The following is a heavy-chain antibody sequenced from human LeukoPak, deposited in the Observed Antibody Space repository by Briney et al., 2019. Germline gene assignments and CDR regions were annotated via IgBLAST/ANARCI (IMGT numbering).Heavy chain of an antibody. CDR3: ARDHVEWESTVAFDI. CDR2: IYYSGST. J-gene: IGHJ3*02. Sequence: SETLSLTCTVSGGSVSSGSYYWSWIRQPPGKGLEWIGYIYYSGSTNYNPSLKSRVTISVDTSKNQFSLKLSSVTAADTAVYYCARDHVEWESTVAFDIWSQGTMVTVSS. CDR1: GGSVSSGSYY. D-gene: IGHD1-26*01. V-gene: IGHV4-61*01.